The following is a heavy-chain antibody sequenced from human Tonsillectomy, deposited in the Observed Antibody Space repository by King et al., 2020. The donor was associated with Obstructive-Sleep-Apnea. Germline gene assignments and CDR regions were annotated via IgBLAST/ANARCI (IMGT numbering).Heavy chain of an antibody. J-gene: IGHJ4*02. CDR2: IYSGGST. CDR1: GFTVGSNY. V-gene: IGHV3-66*01. D-gene: IGHD3-10*01. CDR3: ARDVNYYDSGSSLDY. Sequence: VQLVESGGGLVQPGGALRLSCAASGFTVGSNYMSWVRQAPAKGLEWVSIIYSGGSTYYADSAKGRFTISRDNSKNTLYLQMNSLRAEDTAVYYCARDVNYYDSGSSLDYWGQGTLVTVSS.